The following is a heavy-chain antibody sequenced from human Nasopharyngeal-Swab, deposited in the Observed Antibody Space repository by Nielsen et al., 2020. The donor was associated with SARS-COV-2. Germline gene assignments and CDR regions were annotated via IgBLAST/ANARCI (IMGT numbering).Heavy chain of an antibody. Sequence: SVKVSCKASGGPHNTYAITWVRQAPGQGLEWIGGIIPVFGTPSYAQKFQGRVTITADESANTAYLELRSLRSEDTAVYYCARCRDPGYHCRGEATWGQGTLVTVSS. V-gene: IGHV1-69*13. CDR1: GGPHNTYA. CDR2: IIPVFGTP. D-gene: IGHD3-9*01. CDR3: ARCRDPGYHCRGEAT. J-gene: IGHJ4*02.